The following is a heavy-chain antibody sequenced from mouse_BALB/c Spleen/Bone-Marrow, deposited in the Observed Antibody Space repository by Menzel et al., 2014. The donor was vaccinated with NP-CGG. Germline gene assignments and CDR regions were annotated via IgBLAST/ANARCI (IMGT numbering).Heavy chain of an antibody. J-gene: IGHJ3*01. D-gene: IGHD1-1*01. CDR2: IDPANGNT. CDR1: GFNIKDTY. V-gene: IGHV14-3*02. CDR3: AVYYSGISSFVY. Sequence: EVQLQQSGADLVKPGASVELSCTASGFNIKDTYMHWVKQRPEQGLEWIGRIDPANGNTKYDPKFQGKATITADTSSNTAYLQLSSLTSEDTAVYYCAVYYSGISSFVYWGQGTLVTVSA.